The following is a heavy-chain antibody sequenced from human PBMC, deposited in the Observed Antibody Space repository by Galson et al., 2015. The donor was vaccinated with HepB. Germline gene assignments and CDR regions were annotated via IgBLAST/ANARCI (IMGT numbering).Heavy chain of an antibody. V-gene: IGHV2-5*02. CDR2: VYWDDNK. D-gene: IGHD2-15*01. J-gene: IGHJ4*02. CDR3: VHRPARVAATFFDY. CDR1: GFSLSASGVG. Sequence: LVKPTQTLTLTCTFSGFSLSASGVGVAWIRQPPGKALEWLALVYWDDNKYYSPSLKSRLTITKDTSKNQVVLTMTNMDPVDTATYYCVHRPARVAATFFDYWGQGTLVTVSS.